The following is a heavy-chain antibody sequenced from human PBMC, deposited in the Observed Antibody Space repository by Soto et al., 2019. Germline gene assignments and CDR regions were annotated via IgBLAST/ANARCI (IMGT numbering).Heavy chain of an antibody. CDR1: GFTFGDYA. V-gene: IGHV3-48*02. J-gene: IGHJ3*02. CDR3: ARDIGYAFDI. Sequence: PGGSLRLSCTASGFTFGDYAMSWVRQAPGKGLEWLSYITIGGGPTYNADSVQGRFTMSRDNAKDSLYLQMNSLRDEDTAVYYCARDIGYAFDIWGQGTVVTVSS. CDR2: ITIGGGPT. D-gene: IGHD2-15*01.